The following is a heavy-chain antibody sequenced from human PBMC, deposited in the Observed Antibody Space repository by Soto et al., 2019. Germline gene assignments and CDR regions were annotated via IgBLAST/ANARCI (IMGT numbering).Heavy chain of an antibody. J-gene: IGHJ6*02. CDR1: GYTFTSYA. CDR3: ARGEGSSGWYFRDDYYYGMDV. Sequence: ASVKVSCKASGYTFTSYAMHWVRQAPGQRLEWMGWINAGNGNTKYSQKFQGRVTITRDTSASTAYMERSSLRSEDTAVYYCARGEGSSGWYFRDDYYYGMDVWGQGTTVTVSS. CDR2: INAGNGNT. D-gene: IGHD6-19*01. V-gene: IGHV1-3*01.